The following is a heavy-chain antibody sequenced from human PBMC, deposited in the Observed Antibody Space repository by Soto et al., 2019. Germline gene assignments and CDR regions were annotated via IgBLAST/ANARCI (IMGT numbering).Heavy chain of an antibody. CDR3: AKAPIRSPYGMGV. CDR2: ISGSGGST. J-gene: IGHJ6*02. Sequence: GGSLRLSCAASGFTFSSYAMSWVRQAPGKGLEWVSAISGSGGSTYYADSVKGRFTISRDNSKNTLYLQMNSLRAEDTAVYYCAKAPIRSPYGMGVWGQATTVTVSS. CDR1: GFTFSSYA. V-gene: IGHV3-23*01. D-gene: IGHD2-15*01.